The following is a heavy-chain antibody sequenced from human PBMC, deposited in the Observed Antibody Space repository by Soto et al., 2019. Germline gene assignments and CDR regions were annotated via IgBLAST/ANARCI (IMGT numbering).Heavy chain of an antibody. CDR1: GYTFTSYD. CDR3: ARDRVDDILTASGLKNYYYGMDV. V-gene: IGHV1-8*01. J-gene: IGHJ6*02. D-gene: IGHD3-9*01. Sequence: GPPVKVSCKASGYTFTSYDINWVRQATGQGLEWMGWMNPNSGNTGYAQKFQGRVTMTRNTSISTAYMELSSLRSEDTAVYYCARDRVDDILTASGLKNYYYGMDVWGQGTTVTVSS. CDR2: MNPNSGNT.